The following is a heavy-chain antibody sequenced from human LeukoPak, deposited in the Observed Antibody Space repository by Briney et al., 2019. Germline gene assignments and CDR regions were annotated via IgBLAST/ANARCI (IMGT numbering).Heavy chain of an antibody. D-gene: IGHD1-26*01. CDR2: ISWNSGSI. CDR3: ARSRWEPPTFFDY. J-gene: IGHJ4*02. V-gene: IGHV3-9*03. CDR1: GFTFDDYA. Sequence: GGSLRLSCAASGFTFDDYAMHWVRRAPGKGLEWVSGISWNSGSIGYADSVKGRFTISRDNAKNSLYLQMNSLRAEDMALYYCARSRWEPPTFFDYWGQGTLVTVSS.